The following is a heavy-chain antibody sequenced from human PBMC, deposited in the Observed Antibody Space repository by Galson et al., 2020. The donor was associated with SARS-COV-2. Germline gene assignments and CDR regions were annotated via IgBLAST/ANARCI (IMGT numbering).Heavy chain of an antibody. J-gene: IGHJ6*02. D-gene: IGHD2-15*01. CDR2: INHSGST. V-gene: IGHV4-34*01. CDR3: ARAGPRYCSGGSCYRYQIYGMDV. CDR1: GGSFSGYY. Sequence: SETLSLTCAVYGGSFSGYYWSWIRQPPGKGLEWIGEINHSGSTNYNPSLKSRVPISVDTAKNQFSLKLSSVTAADTAVYYCARAGPRYCSGGSCYRYQIYGMDVWGQGTTVTVSS.